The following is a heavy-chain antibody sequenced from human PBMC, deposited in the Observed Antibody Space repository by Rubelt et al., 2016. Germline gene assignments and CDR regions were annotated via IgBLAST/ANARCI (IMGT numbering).Heavy chain of an antibody. D-gene: IGHD2-15*01. CDR3: AKGGDI. CDR1: GFTFSSYG. Sequence: VQLVESGGGVVQPGRSLRLSCAASGFTFSSYGMHWVRQAPGKGLEWVSAISGSGGSAYYADSVKGRFIISGENSKNRVYLQMNSLRDEDTAVYYCAKGGDIWGQGTMVTVSS. CDR2: ISGSGGSA. V-gene: IGHV3-23*04. J-gene: IGHJ3*02.